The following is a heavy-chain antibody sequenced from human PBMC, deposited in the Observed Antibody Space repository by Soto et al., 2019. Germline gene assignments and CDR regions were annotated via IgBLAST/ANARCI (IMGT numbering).Heavy chain of an antibody. CDR2: IKQDGSEK. Sequence: PGGSLRLYCAASGFTFSYYWMSWVRQAPGKGLEWLANIKQDGSEKYYVDSVKGRFTISRDNAKNSLSLQMDSLRAEDTAVYYCARDEPCTGGSCHRPQYFQHWGQGTLVTVSS. V-gene: IGHV3-7*01. D-gene: IGHD2-8*02. CDR3: ARDEPCTGGSCHRPQYFQH. CDR1: GFTFSYYW. J-gene: IGHJ1*01.